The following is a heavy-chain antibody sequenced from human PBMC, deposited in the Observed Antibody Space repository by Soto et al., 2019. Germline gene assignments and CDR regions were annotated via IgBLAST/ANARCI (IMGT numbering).Heavy chain of an antibody. D-gene: IGHD2-21*01. CDR2: IIPLFGLP. Sequence: QVQLVQSGAEVKKPGSSVKVSCKASGGTFSTYTISWVRQAPGQGLEWLGRIIPLFGLPNHAQKFRDRVTISADKPTDTAYLEMNSLRHEDTAVYYCAFDVQTGVVYFDNWGQGTLVTVSS. CDR1: GGTFSTYT. CDR3: AFDVQTGVVYFDN. J-gene: IGHJ4*02. V-gene: IGHV1-69*02.